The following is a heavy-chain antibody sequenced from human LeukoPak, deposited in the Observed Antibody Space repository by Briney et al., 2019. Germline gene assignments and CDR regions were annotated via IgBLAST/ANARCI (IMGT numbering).Heavy chain of an antibody. J-gene: IGHJ4*02. CDR1: GFTFSSYA. V-gene: IGHV3-30-3*01. Sequence: GRSLRLSCAASGFTFSSYAMHWVRQAPGKGLEWVAIISYDGSNKYYADSVKGRSTISRDDSKNTLYLQMNSLRAEDAAVYYCATAISRGDYWGQGTLVTVSS. CDR3: ATAISRGDY. CDR2: ISYDGSNK.